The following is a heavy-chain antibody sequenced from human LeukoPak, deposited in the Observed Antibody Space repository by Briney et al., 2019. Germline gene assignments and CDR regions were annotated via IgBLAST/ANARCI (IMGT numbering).Heavy chain of an antibody. D-gene: IGHD3-22*01. CDR2: IGTAGDT. V-gene: IGHV3-13*01. J-gene: IGHJ6*03. CDR3: AKDGDSTGYYSSYYNHMDV. Sequence: GGSLRLSCAASGFTFSSYDMHWVRQATGKGLEWVSAIGTAGDTYYPGSVKGRFTISRDNSKNTVYLQMNSLRAEDTAIYYCAKDGDSTGYYSSYYNHMDVWGKGTSVTISS. CDR1: GFTFSSYD.